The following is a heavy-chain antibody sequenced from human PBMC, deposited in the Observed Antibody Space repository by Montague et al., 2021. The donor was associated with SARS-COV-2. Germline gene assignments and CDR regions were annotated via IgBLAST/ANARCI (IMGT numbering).Heavy chain of an antibody. V-gene: IGHV4-34*01. CDR3: ARLRDGVVPSPILGVGPYYSYYYMDV. CDR1: GTSFSGYY. Sequence: SETLSLTYAVHGTSFSGYYWNWIRQPPGKGLEWIGEINHGGSTKYSPSLKSRLTLSADTSKNQFSLKLTSVAAADTAVYYCARLRDGVVPSPILGVGPYYSYYYMDVWGRGTTVTVSS. D-gene: IGHD3-10*01. J-gene: IGHJ6*03. CDR2: INHGGST.